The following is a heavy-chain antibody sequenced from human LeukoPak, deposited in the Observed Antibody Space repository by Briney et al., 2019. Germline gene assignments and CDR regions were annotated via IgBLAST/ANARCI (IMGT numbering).Heavy chain of an antibody. Sequence: SETMSLTCAVYGGFFSDYYWSWVRQPPGKWLEWIGEINHSGSTNYNPSLKSRVTISGDTSKSQFFLKLTSVTAADAAVYYCAPFGSYGFGYWGQGTLVTVSS. J-gene: IGHJ4*02. D-gene: IGHD3-16*01. CDR2: INHSGST. CDR1: GGFFSDYY. V-gene: IGHV4-34*01. CDR3: APFGSYGFGY.